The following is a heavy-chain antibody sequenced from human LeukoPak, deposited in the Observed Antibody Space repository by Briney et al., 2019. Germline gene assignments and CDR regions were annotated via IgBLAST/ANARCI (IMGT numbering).Heavy chain of an antibody. CDR1: GDSVSSNSVA. Sequence: PSQTLSLTCAISGDSVSSNSVAWNWIRQSASRGLEWLGRTYFRSKWYNDYAVSVKSRLTVNADTSKNQFSLQLSSVTPEDTAVYYCVRIRLVEVTRGKRAFLPMDVWGQGTSVTVSS. CDR2: TYFRSKWYN. CDR3: VRIRLVEVTRGKRAFLPMDV. V-gene: IGHV6-1*01. D-gene: IGHD2-21*02. J-gene: IGHJ6*02.